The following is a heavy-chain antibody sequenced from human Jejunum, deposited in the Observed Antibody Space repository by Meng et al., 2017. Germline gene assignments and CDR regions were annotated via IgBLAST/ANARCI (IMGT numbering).Heavy chain of an antibody. D-gene: IGHD1-26*01. CDR1: GYTFTAYY. J-gene: IGHJ4*02. CDR2: MNPNNGDT. Sequence: QVHLVQSGAEVQKPGASVRVSCAASGYTFTAYYVHWVRQAPGQGLEWMGRMNPNNGDTNYAQKFQGRVTMTRATSTAYMDLSSLTSDDTAVYYCAKDEGTTTAFDHWGQGTLVTVSS. V-gene: IGHV1-2*06. CDR3: AKDEGTTTAFDH.